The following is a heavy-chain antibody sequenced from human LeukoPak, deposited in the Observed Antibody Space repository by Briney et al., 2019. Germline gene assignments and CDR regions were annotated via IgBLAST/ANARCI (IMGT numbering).Heavy chain of an antibody. CDR2: IRYNGNNQ. Sequence: GGSLRLSCAASGFTFNNYGMHWVRQAPGKGLEWVAFIRYNGNNQYYADSVKGRFTISRDNSRNTLYLQMNSLKGDDTAVYYCAKDSAFYYIDVWGKGTTVIISS. V-gene: IGHV3-30*02. J-gene: IGHJ6*03. CDR1: GFTFNNYG. CDR3: AKDSAFYYIDV. D-gene: IGHD3-10*01.